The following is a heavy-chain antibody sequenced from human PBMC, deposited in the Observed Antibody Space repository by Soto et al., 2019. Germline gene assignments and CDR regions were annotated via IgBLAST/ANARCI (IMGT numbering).Heavy chain of an antibody. V-gene: IGHV5-10-1*03. Sequence: EVQLVQSGAEVKKPGESLRISCKGSGYSFTSYWISWVRQMPGKGLEWMGRIDPSDSYTNYSPSFQGHVTISADKSISTAYLQWSSLKASDTAMYYCARHESVPFSYSSSSPLDYWGQGTLVTVSS. CDR2: IDPSDSYT. CDR3: ARHESVPFSYSSSSPLDY. CDR1: GYSFTSYW. J-gene: IGHJ4*02. D-gene: IGHD6-6*01.